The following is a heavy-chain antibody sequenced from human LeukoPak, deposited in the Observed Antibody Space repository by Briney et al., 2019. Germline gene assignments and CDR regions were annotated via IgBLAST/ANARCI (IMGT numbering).Heavy chain of an antibody. CDR2: ISSSSSYI. V-gene: IGHV3-21*01. J-gene: IGHJ3*02. CDR3: ARVGDYYAFDI. D-gene: IGHD4-17*01. CDR1: GFTFSSYS. Sequence: GGSLRLSCAASGFTFSSYSMNWVRQAPGKGLEWVSSISSSSSYIYYADSVKGRFTISRDNAKNSLYLQMNSLRAEDTAAYYCARVGDYYAFDIWGQGTMVTVSS.